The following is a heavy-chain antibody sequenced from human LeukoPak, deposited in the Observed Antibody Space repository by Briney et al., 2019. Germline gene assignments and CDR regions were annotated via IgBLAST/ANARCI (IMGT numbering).Heavy chain of an antibody. Sequence: GASVKVSCKASGYTFTSYGISWVRQAPGQGLEWMGWISAYNGNTNYAQKLQGRVTMTTDTSTSTAYMELSSLRSEDTAVYYCARSFWRSGWLLDAFDIWGQGTMVTVSS. D-gene: IGHD6-19*01. CDR3: ARSFWRSGWLLDAFDI. V-gene: IGHV1-18*01. CDR1: GYTFTSYG. J-gene: IGHJ3*02. CDR2: ISAYNGNT.